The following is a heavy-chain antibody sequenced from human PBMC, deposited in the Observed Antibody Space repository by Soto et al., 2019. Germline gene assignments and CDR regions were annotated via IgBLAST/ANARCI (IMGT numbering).Heavy chain of an antibody. J-gene: IGHJ6*02. D-gene: IGHD2-15*01. CDR1: GFTFSSYG. CDR2: ISYDGSNK. CDR3: AKDGVYCSGGSCYYYYGMDV. V-gene: IGHV3-30*18. Sequence: GGSLRLSCAASGFTFSSYGMHWVRQAPGKGLEWVAVISYDGSNKYYADSVKGRYTISRDNSKNTLYLQMNSLRAEDTAVYYCAKDGVYCSGGSCYYYYGMDVWGQGTTVTVSS.